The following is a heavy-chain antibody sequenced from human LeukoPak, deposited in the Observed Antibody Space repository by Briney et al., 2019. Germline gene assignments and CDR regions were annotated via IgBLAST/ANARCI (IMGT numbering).Heavy chain of an antibody. D-gene: IGHD1-26*01. CDR1: GGSISSYY. CDR2: IYYSGST. V-gene: IGHV4-59*01. CDR3: ARGGGEWELLRAFDI. J-gene: IGHJ3*02. Sequence: SETLSLTCTVSGGSISSYYWSWIRQPPGKGLEWIGYIYYSGSTNYNPSLKSRVTISVDTSKNQFSLKLSSVTAADTAVYYCARGGGEWELLRAFDIWGQGTMVTVSS.